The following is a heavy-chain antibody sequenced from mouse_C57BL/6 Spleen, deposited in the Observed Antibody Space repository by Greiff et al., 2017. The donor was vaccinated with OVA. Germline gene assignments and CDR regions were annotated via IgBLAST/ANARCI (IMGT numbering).Heavy chain of an antibody. CDR2: IDPSDSYT. J-gene: IGHJ2*01. CDR3: AKYSNYYFDY. D-gene: IGHD2-5*01. V-gene: IGHV1-50*01. CDR1: GYTFTSYW. Sequence: VQLQQPGAELVKPGASVKLSCKASGYTFTSYWMQWVKQRPGQGLEWIGEIDPSDSYTNYNQKFKGKATLTVDTSSSAAYMQLSSLTSEDSAVYYCAKYSNYYFDYWGQGTTLTVSS.